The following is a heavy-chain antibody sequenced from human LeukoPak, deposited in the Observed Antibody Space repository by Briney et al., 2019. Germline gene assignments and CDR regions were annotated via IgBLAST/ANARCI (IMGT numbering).Heavy chain of an antibody. V-gene: IGHV1-18*01. CDR2: ISAYNGNT. J-gene: IGHJ4*02. CDR1: GYTVTSYG. D-gene: IGHD3-10*01. CDR3: AREALLDYYGSPLGGGGDY. Sequence: GASVKVSCKASGYTVTSYGISWVRQAPGQGLEWMGWISAYNGNTNYAQKLQGRVTMTTDTSTSTAYMELRSLRSDDTAVYYCAREALLDYYGSPLGGGGDYWGQGTLVTVSS.